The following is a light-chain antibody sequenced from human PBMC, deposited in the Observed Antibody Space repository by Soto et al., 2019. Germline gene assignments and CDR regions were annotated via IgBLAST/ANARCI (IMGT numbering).Light chain of an antibody. Sequence: QSVVTQPRSVSGTPGQSDSISCTRTSSDVGAYNFVSWYQQHPGKAPRLLIYAVTKRPAAVPARFSGSKSGNTASLTISGLQAEDEANYYCCSYAGDNIFVFGTGTKVTVL. CDR1: SSDVGAYNF. CDR3: CSYAGDNIFV. CDR2: AVT. J-gene: IGLJ1*01. V-gene: IGLV2-11*01.